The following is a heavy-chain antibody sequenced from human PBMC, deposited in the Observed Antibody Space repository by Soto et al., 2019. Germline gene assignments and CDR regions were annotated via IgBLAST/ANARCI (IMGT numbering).Heavy chain of an antibody. J-gene: IGHJ3*01. V-gene: IGHV3-74*01. CDR3: ARSHYFDSGTYACDV. Sequence: GGSLRLSCAASGFTFSTHWKHWVRQAPGKGLVWLSHINSGGSTTNYADSVKGRFTISRDNAKNTLYLQMNSLRDEDTAVYFCARSHYFDSGTYACDVWGQGTLVTVSS. CDR2: INSGGSTT. CDR1: GFTFSTHW. D-gene: IGHD3-10*01.